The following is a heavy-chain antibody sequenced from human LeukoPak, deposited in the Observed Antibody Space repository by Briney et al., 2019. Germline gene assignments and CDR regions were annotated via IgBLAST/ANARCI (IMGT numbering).Heavy chain of an antibody. CDR1: GGSISSSSYY. CDR3: AGEGLVSHFDF. D-gene: IGHD3-10*01. Sequence: SETLSVTCIVSGGSISSSSYYWGWIRQPPGKGREWLGCVYYIGRNYYNPSLTSGSTMPVATSMNQLILNLTSLPAADTVVYYCAGEGLVSHFDFWGQGTLVTVSS. V-gene: IGHV4-39*06. J-gene: IGHJ4*02. CDR2: VYYIGRN.